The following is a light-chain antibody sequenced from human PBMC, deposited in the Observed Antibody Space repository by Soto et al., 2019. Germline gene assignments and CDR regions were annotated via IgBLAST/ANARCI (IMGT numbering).Light chain of an antibody. CDR1: QSVDSVY. Sequence: EIVLTQSPATLSLSPGERATLSCRASQSVDSVYLTWYQQKPGQAPRLLIYGASTRAAGIPSRFSGSGSGTDFTLTISRLEPDDFAVYYCQQYDTSPPLYTFCQGTKLEFK. CDR2: GAS. J-gene: IGKJ2*01. CDR3: QQYDTSPPLYT. V-gene: IGKV3-20*01.